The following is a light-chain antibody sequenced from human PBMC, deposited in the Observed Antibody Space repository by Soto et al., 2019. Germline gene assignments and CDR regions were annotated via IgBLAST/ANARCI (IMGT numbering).Light chain of an antibody. CDR3: QRLNR. CDR1: QDISSY. J-gene: IGKJ3*01. CDR2: ATS. V-gene: IGKV1-9*01. Sequence: DIQLTQSPSFLSASVGDRVTITCRASQDISSYLAWYQQKPGKAPKLLIYATSTLQSGVPSRFSGSGSGTEFTLTISSLQPEDFATYYCQRLNRFGPGTKVDIK.